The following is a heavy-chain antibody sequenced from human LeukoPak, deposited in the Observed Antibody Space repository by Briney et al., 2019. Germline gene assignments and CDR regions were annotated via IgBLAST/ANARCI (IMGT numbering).Heavy chain of an antibody. CDR2: IYYSGST. CDR1: GGSISSYY. J-gene: IGHJ3*02. Sequence: PSETLSLTCTVSGGSISSYYWSWIRQPPGKGLEWIGYIYYSGSTNYNPSLKSRVTISVDTSKNQFSLKLSSVTAADTAVYYCARQGPGEGHVFDIWGQGTMVTVSS. V-gene: IGHV4-59*08. D-gene: IGHD3-10*01. CDR3: ARQGPGEGHVFDI.